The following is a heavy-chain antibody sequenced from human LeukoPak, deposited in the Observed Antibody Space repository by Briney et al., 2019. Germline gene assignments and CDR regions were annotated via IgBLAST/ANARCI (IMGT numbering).Heavy chain of an antibody. Sequence: GASVKVSCKASGGTFSSYAISWVRQAPGQGLEWMGGIIPIFGTANYAQKFQGRVTITADESTSTAYMELNNLRSEDTAVYYCAIPYYYDSSGYFSPWGQGTLVTVSS. J-gene: IGHJ5*02. CDR1: GGTFSSYA. CDR2: IIPIFGTA. CDR3: AIPYYYDSSGYFSP. D-gene: IGHD3-22*01. V-gene: IGHV1-69*13.